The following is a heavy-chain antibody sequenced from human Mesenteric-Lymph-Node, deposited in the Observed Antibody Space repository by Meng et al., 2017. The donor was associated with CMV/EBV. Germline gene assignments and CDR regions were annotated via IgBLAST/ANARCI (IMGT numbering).Heavy chain of an antibody. CDR1: GYTFTDPY. CDR2: ISAYTGNT. V-gene: IGHV1-18*04. CDR3: ARDGRLAWFDP. Sequence: ASVKVSCKASGYTFTDPYMYWVRQAPGQGLEWMGWISAYTGNTDYAQKFQGRVTMTTDTSTNTVYLELRSLTSDDTAVYYCARDGRLAWFDPWGQGTLVTVSS. J-gene: IGHJ5*02.